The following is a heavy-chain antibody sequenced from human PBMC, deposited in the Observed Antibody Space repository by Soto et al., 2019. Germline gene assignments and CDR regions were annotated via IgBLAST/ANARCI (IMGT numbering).Heavy chain of an antibody. CDR3: ASPPYGVYGVSYYYYGMDV. CDR2: IIPIFGTA. V-gene: IGHV1-69*12. Sequence: QVQLVQSGAEVKKPGSSVKVSCKASGGTFSSYAISWVRQAPGQGLEWMGGIIPIFGTADYAQKFQGRVTITADESTNTAYMELSCLRSEDTAVYYCASPPYGVYGVSYYYYGMDVWGQGTTVTVSS. J-gene: IGHJ6*02. CDR1: GGTFSSYA. D-gene: IGHD4-17*01.